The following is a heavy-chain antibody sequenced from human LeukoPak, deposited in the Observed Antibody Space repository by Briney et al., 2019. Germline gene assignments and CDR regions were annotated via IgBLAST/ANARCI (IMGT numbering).Heavy chain of an antibody. CDR3: AKSFNYYDSSGYLYYFDY. CDR1: GYSFTSYW. V-gene: IGHV5-51*01. CDR2: IYPGDSDT. D-gene: IGHD3-22*01. Sequence: GESLKISCKSSGYSFTSYWIGWVRQMPGKGLEWMGIIYPGDSDTRYSPSFQGRVTISADKSISTAYLQWSSLKASDTAMYYCAKSFNYYDSSGYLYYFDYWGLGTLVTVSS. J-gene: IGHJ4*02.